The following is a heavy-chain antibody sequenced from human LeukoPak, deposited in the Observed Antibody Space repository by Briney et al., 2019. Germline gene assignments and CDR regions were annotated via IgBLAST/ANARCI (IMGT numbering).Heavy chain of an antibody. Sequence: GGSLRLSCAASGFTFSSYAMHWVRQAPGKGLEWVAVISYDGSNKYYADSVKGRFTISRDNSKNTLYLQMNSLRAADTAVYYCARGYCSGGSCYSYYYYNYMDVWGKGTTVTVSS. V-gene: IGHV3-30*04. CDR2: ISYDGSNK. CDR3: ARGYCSGGSCYSYYYYNYMDV. CDR1: GFTFSSYA. J-gene: IGHJ6*03. D-gene: IGHD2-15*01.